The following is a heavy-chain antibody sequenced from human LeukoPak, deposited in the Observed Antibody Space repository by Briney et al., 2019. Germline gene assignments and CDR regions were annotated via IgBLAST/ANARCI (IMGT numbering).Heavy chain of an antibody. CDR1: GYSFTRYW. CDR2: IYPGDSDT. V-gene: IGHV5-51*01. CDR3: ARHLTQNQVDY. D-gene: IGHD3-9*01. J-gene: IGHJ4*02. Sequence: GESLNISCHGSGYSFTRYWIGWVRQMHGKGLEWMGIIYPGDSDTRYSPTFQGKVTISADKSISTAYLQWSSLKASDTAMYYCARHLTQNQVDYWGQGTLVTVSS.